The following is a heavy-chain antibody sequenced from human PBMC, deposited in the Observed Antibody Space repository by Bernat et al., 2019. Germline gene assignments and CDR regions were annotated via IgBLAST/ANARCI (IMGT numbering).Heavy chain of an antibody. Sequence: EVQLLESGGGLVQPGGSLRLSCAASGFTFSSYAMSWVRQAPGKGLEWVSAISGSGGSTYYADSVKGRFTISRDNSKNTLYLQMNSLRAEDTAVYYCARGGVVVTAAPDYWGQGTLVTVSS. J-gene: IGHJ4*02. CDR2: ISGSGGST. CDR1: GFTFSSYA. CDR3: ARGGVVVTAAPDY. V-gene: IGHV3-23*01. D-gene: IGHD2-2*01.